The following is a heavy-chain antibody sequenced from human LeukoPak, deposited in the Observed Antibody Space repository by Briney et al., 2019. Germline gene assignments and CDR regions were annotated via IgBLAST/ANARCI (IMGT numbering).Heavy chain of an antibody. J-gene: IGHJ4*02. CDR1: GFQFSHYA. CDR3: AKEGVISETFDC. CDR2: ISTGGSTA. V-gene: IGHV3-23*01. D-gene: IGHD2-21*01. Sequence: GGSLRLSCVASGFQFSHYAIHWVRQAPGKGLKWVSLISTGGSTAYYADSVRGRFNVSRDNAKDTVFLQLNSLRAEDTAIYYCAKEGVISETFDCWGQGALVTVSS.